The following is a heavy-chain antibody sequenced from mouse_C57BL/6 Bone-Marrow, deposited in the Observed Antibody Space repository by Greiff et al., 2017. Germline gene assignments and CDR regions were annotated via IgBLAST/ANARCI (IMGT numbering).Heavy chain of an antibody. Sequence: QVQLQQPGAELVKPGASVKLSCKASGYTFTSYWMQWVKQRPGQGLEWIGEIDPSDSYTNYNQTFKGKATLTVDTSSSTAYMQLSSLTSEDTAVYYCARAIYDYDPVAYWGEGSLVTVSA. D-gene: IGHD2-4*01. CDR1: GYTFTSYW. V-gene: IGHV1-50*01. CDR2: IDPSDSYT. J-gene: IGHJ3*01. CDR3: ARAIYDYDPVAY.